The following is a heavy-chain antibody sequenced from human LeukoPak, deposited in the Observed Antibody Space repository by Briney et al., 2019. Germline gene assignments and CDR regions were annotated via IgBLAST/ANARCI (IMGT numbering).Heavy chain of an antibody. CDR2: IYYSGST. V-gene: IGHV4-30-4*08. CDR1: GGSISSGDYY. D-gene: IGHD3-22*01. Sequence: SETLSLTCTVSGGSISSGDYYWSWIRQPPGKGLEWIGYIYYSGSTYYNPSLKSRVTISVDASKNQFSLKLSSVTAADTAVYYCARDSGLDSFDYWGQGTLVTVSS. J-gene: IGHJ4*02. CDR3: ARDSGLDSFDY.